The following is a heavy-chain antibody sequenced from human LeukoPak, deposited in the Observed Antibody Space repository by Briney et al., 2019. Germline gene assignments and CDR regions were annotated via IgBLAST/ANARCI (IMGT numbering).Heavy chain of an antibody. CDR2: IIPIFGTA. Sequence: ASVKVSCKASGGTFSSYAISWVRQAPGQGLEWMGRIIPIFGTANYAQKFQGRVTITTDESTSTAHMELSSLRSEDTAVYYCAVYSSGWYGENYYFDYWGQGTLVTVSS. V-gene: IGHV1-69*05. J-gene: IGHJ4*02. D-gene: IGHD6-19*01. CDR1: GGTFSSYA. CDR3: AVYSSGWYGENYYFDY.